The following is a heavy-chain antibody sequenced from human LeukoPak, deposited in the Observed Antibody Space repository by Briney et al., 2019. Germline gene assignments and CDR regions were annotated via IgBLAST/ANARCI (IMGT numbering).Heavy chain of an antibody. V-gene: IGHV3-23*01. CDR1: GFTFSSYA. CDR2: ISGSGGST. J-gene: IGHJ4*02. Sequence: GGSLRLSCAASGFTFSSYAMSWVRQAPGKGLEWVSAISGSGGSTYYADSAKGRFTISRDNSKNTLYLQMNSLRAEDTAVYYCAKDAHPPRDGYNPYYFDYWGQGTLVTVSS. D-gene: IGHD5-24*01. CDR3: AKDAHPPRDGYNPYYFDY.